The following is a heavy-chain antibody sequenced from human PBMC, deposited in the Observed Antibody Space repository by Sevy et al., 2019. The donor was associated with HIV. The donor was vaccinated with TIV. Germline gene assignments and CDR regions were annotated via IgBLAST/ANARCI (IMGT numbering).Heavy chain of an antibody. D-gene: IGHD3-16*01. Sequence: GGSLRLSCAASTFTFNDYWMNWVRQAPGKGLEWVANINQHGSEKYFVDSVTGRFTISRDNAKNSLYLQMNSLRAEDTAVYYCARWGGGLDVWGQGTTVTVSS. CDR1: TFTFNDYW. CDR2: INQHGSEK. V-gene: IGHV3-7*01. J-gene: IGHJ6*02. CDR3: ARWGGGLDV.